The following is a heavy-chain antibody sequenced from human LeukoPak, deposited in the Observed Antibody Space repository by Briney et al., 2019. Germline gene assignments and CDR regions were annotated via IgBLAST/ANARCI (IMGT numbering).Heavy chain of an antibody. D-gene: IGHD3-22*01. CDR2: ITTYNGKT. J-gene: IGHJ4*02. CDR1: GYTFTTYG. V-gene: IGHV1-18*04. Sequence: ASVKVSFKGSGYTFTTYGISRVRQAPGQGLEWMGWITTYNGKTHYAQKFQGRVTMTADTSTRTVSMELRSLRSDDTAVYYCARDAGGSGYDVLDYWGQGTLVTVSS. CDR3: ARDAGGSGYDVLDY.